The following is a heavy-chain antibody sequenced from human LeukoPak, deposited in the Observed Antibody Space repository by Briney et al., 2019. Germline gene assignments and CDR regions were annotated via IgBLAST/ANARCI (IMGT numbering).Heavy chain of an antibody. CDR2: ISGYNGNT. CDR3: ARGGLYGGSPDY. CDR1: GYTFTSYG. D-gene: IGHD1-26*01. Sequence: ASVKVSCKASGYTFTSYGTSWVRQAPGQGLEWMAWISGYNGNTNYAQKLQGRVTMTTDTSTSTAYMELMSLRSDDTAVYYCARGGLYGGSPDYWGQGTLVIVSS. J-gene: IGHJ4*02. V-gene: IGHV1-18*01.